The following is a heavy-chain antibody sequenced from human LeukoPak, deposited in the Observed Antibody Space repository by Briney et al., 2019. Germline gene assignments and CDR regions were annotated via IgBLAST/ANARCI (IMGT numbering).Heavy chain of an antibody. CDR3: ARGLRQWLTRHAFDI. CDR2: IYYSGNT. CDR1: GVSISSSNSY. D-gene: IGHD6-19*01. V-gene: IGHV4-39*01. J-gene: IGHJ3*02. Sequence: TSSETLSLTCTVSGVSISSSNSYWGWIRQPPGKGLEWIGSIYYSGNTYYNASLKSQVSISIDTSKNQFSLRLTSVTAADTAVYYCARGLRQWLTRHAFDIWGQGTMVTVSS.